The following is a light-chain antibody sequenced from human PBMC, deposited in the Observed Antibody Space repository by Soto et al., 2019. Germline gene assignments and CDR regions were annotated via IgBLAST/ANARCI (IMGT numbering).Light chain of an antibody. V-gene: IGKV1-39*01. CDR2: AAS. J-gene: IGKJ3*01. CDR3: QQSFSTSST. Sequence: DIQMTQSPFSLSASVGDRVTITCRASQSLSRYLNWYQQKPGKAPKLLIYAASSLQSGVPSRFSGSGSGTDFTLTISSLQPEDFATYYCQQSFSTSSTFGPGTKVDIK. CDR1: QSLSRY.